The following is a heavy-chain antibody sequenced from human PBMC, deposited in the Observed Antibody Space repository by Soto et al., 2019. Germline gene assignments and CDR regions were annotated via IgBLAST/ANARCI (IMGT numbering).Heavy chain of an antibody. CDR3: ARDGRADVQRDLLIRPSTNMWYGDSSRGIGHYSYGMDI. J-gene: IGHJ6*02. CDR1: GFSFSNSW. CDR2: IKEDGSEK. D-gene: IGHD2-21*02. V-gene: IGHV3-7*03. Sequence: PGGSLRLSGAASGFSFSNSWMTWVRQAPGKGLEWVANIKEDGSEKYYVDSLKGRFTISRDNAKNSLYLQMTGLRADDTAVYFCARDGRADVQRDLLIRPSTNMWYGDSSRGIGHYSYGMDIWGQGTTVTVYS.